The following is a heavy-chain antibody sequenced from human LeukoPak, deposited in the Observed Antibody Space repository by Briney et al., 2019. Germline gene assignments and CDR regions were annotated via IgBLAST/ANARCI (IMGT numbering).Heavy chain of an antibody. Sequence: GGSLRLSCAASGFTFSGYPIHWVRQAPGKGLEWVAVISYDGSNKYYADSVKGRFTISRDNAKNSLYLQMNSLRAGDTAVYYCARDRTYYYGSGSSFDYWGQGTLVTVSS. CDR2: ISYDGSNK. D-gene: IGHD3-10*01. J-gene: IGHJ4*02. CDR3: ARDRTYYYGSGSSFDY. CDR1: GFTFSGYP. V-gene: IGHV3-30-3*01.